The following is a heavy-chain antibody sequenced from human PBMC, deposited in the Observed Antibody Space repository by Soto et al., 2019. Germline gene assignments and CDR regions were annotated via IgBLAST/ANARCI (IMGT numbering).Heavy chain of an antibody. CDR2: ISGSADST. J-gene: IGHJ6*02. Sequence: GGSLRLSCAASGFSFSSFSMNWVRQAPGKGLEWVSIISGSADSTFYADSVKGRFTISRDNSKSTLYLQINSLRAEDTAVYYYAKRRGTMIYAISVYGMDVGRHGTTFTVSS. D-gene: IGHD3-16*01. V-gene: IGHV3-23*01. CDR1: GFSFSSFS. CDR3: AKRRGTMIYAISVYGMDV.